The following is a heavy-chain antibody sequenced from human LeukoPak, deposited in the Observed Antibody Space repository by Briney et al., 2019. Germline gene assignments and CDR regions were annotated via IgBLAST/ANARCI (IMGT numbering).Heavy chain of an antibody. J-gene: IGHJ4*02. V-gene: IGHV4-59*01. D-gene: IGHD2-2*01. CDR1: GGSISSYY. CDR3: ARGLVPAAMGF. CDR2: IYYSGST. Sequence: SETLSLTCTVSGGSISSYYWSWIRQPPGKGLEWIGYIYYSGSTNYNPSLKSRVTISVDTSKNQFSLKLSSVTAADTAGYYCARGLVPAAMGFWGQGTLVTVYS.